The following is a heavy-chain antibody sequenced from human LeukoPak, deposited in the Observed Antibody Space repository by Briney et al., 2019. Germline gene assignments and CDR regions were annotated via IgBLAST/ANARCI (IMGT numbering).Heavy chain of an antibody. CDR1: GFTFSSYG. CDR3: ARAMGSGWALFDY. CDR2: IWYDGSNK. J-gene: IGHJ4*02. V-gene: IGHV3-33*01. Sequence: GGSLRLSCAASGFTFSSYGMHWVHQAPGKGLEWVAVIWYDGSNKYYADSVKGRFTISRDNSKNTLYLQMNSLRAEDTAVYYCARAMGSGWALFDYWGQGTLVTVSS. D-gene: IGHD6-19*01.